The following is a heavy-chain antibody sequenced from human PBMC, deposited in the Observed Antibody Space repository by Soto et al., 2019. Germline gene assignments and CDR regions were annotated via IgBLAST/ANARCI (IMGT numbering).Heavy chain of an antibody. V-gene: IGHV3-21*01. Sequence: GGSLRLSCAASGFTFGSYSMNWVRQAPGMGLEWVASIGSGGNYIYYADSVKGRFTISRDNAKNSLYLQMNSLRAEDTAVYYCARERTYSNLDYWGQGTLVTVSS. CDR2: IGSGGNYI. J-gene: IGHJ4*02. CDR3: ARERTYSNLDY. D-gene: IGHD4-4*01. CDR1: GFTFGSYS.